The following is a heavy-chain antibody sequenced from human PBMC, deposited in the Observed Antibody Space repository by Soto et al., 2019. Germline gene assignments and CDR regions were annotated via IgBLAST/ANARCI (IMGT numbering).Heavy chain of an antibody. D-gene: IGHD6-6*01. CDR1: GFTFSSYA. CDR2: ISGSGGST. J-gene: IGHJ6*02. Sequence: GGSLRLSCAASGFTFSSYAMSWVRQAPGKGLEWVSAISGSGGSTYYADSVKGRFTISRDKSKNTLYLQMNSLRAEDTAVYYCAKGLGSSSYGMDVWGQGTTVTVSS. V-gene: IGHV3-23*01. CDR3: AKGLGSSSYGMDV.